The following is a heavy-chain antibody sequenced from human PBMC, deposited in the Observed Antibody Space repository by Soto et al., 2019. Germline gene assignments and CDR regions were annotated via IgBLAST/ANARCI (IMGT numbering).Heavy chain of an antibody. J-gene: IGHJ6*02. Sequence: GESLKLSCTGSGYSFTRYWIGWVRQMPGKGLEWMGIIYPGDSDTRYSPSFQGQVTISADKSISTAYLQWSSLKASDTAMYYCARTRAPGRYYYGMDVWGQGTTVTVSS. CDR3: ARTRAPGRYYYGMDV. V-gene: IGHV5-51*01. CDR1: GYSFTRYW. D-gene: IGHD2-15*01. CDR2: IYPGDSDT.